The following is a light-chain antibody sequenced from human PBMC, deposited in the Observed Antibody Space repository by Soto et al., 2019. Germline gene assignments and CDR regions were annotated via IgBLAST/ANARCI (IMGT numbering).Light chain of an antibody. CDR1: HDINNW. CDR3: QQDNNYSPA. CDR2: KAS. V-gene: IGKV1-5*03. J-gene: IGKJ1*01. Sequence: IPVTQCPSTLSASVGDRVAIACLVCHDINNWLGWFQQKPGKAPKLLIYKASTLESGVPSRFSGSGSGTEFTLTISSLEADDFGTYYCQQDNNYSPAFGQGTKVDIK.